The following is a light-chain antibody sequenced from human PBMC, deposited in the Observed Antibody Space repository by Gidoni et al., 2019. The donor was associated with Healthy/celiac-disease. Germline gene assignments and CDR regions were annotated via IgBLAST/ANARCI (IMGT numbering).Light chain of an antibody. CDR3: QRTYNALRFT. J-gene: IGKJ3*01. CDR2: SAS. Sequence: IHLTQSPSSLSASLGDRVTITCRVSQGISSYLNWYRKKPGKVTKLLIYSASNLQSGVPSRFSGSGYGTDFNLTSRSRQTEDVANYYGQRTYNALRFTFGHGTKVEIK. CDR1: QGISSY. V-gene: IGKV1-27*01.